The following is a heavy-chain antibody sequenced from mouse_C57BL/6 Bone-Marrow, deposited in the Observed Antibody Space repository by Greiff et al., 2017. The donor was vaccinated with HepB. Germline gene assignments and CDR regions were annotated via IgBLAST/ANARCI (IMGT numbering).Heavy chain of an antibody. V-gene: IGHV5-12*01. CDR2: ISNGGGST. Sequence: DVKLVESGGGLVQPGGSLKLSCAASGFTFSDYYMYWVRQTPEKRLEWVAYISNGGGSTYYPDTVKGRFTISRDNAKNTLYLQMSRLKSEDTAMYYCARHGDDGYYMDYWGQGTSVTVSS. D-gene: IGHD2-3*01. J-gene: IGHJ4*01. CDR3: ARHGDDGYYMDY. CDR1: GFTFSDYY.